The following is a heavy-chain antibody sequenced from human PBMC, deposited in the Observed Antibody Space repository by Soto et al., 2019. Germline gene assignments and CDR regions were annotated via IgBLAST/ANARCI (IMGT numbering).Heavy chain of an antibody. V-gene: IGHV1-3*01. D-gene: IGHD4-17*01. CDR1: GYTFTSYA. CDR2: INADNGNT. Sequence: ASVKVSCKASGYTFTSYAMHWVRQAPGQRLEWMGWINADNGNTKYAQKLQGRVTITRDTSASTAYMELRSLRSDDTAVYYCARGSYGRYPGAFDIWGQGTMVTVS. CDR3: ARGSYGRYPGAFDI. J-gene: IGHJ3*02.